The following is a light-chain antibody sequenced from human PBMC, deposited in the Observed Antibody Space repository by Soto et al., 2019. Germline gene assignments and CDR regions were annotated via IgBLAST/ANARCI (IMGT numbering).Light chain of an antibody. CDR2: SNN. J-gene: IGLJ2*01. V-gene: IGLV1-44*01. Sequence: QAVVTQPPSASGTPGQRVTISCSGSSYNIGSNTVNWYQQLPGTAPKLLIYSNNQRPSGVPDRFSGSKSGTSASLAISGLQSEDEAEYYCAAWDDSLNGHVVFGGGTQLTVL. CDR1: SYNIGSNT. CDR3: AAWDDSLNGHVV.